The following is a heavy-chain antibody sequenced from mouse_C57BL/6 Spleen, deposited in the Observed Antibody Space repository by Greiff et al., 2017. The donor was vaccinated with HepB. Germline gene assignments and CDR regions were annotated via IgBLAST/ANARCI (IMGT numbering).Heavy chain of an antibody. CDR2: IDPENGDT. J-gene: IGHJ3*01. CDR1: GFNIKDDY. V-gene: IGHV14-4*01. CDR3: TIDYDYGGWFAY. Sequence: EVQLQQSGAELVRPGASVKLSCTASGFNIKDDYMHWVKQRPEQGLEWIGWIDPENGDTEYASKFQGKATITADTSSNTAYLQLSSLTSEDTAVYYCTIDYDYGGWFAYWGQGTLVTVSA. D-gene: IGHD2-4*01.